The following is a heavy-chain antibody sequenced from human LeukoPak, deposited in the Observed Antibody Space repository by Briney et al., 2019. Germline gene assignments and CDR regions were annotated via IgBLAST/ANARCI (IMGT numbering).Heavy chain of an antibody. Sequence: GGSLRLSCAASGFTVSSNYMSWVRQAPGKGLEWVSVIYSGGSTYYADSVKGRFTISRDNSKNTLYLQMNSLRAEDTAVYYCASLAVAGTGAHAFDIWGQGTMVTVSS. V-gene: IGHV3-53*01. CDR2: IYSGGST. CDR1: GFTVSSNY. CDR3: ASLAVAGTGAHAFDI. D-gene: IGHD6-19*01. J-gene: IGHJ3*02.